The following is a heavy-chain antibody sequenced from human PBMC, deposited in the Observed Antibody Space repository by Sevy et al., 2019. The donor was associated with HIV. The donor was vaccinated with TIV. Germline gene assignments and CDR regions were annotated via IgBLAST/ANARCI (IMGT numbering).Heavy chain of an antibody. Sequence: ASVKVSCKVSGYTLTELSMHWVRQAPGKGLEWMGGFDPEDGETIYAQKFQGRVTMTEDTSTDTAYMELSSLRSEDTAVYYCATVGRAARRNGDYYYYYGMGVWGQGTTVTVSS. V-gene: IGHV1-24*01. J-gene: IGHJ6*02. CDR1: GYTLTELS. D-gene: IGHD6-6*01. CDR3: ATVGRAARRNGDYYYYYGMGV. CDR2: FDPEDGET.